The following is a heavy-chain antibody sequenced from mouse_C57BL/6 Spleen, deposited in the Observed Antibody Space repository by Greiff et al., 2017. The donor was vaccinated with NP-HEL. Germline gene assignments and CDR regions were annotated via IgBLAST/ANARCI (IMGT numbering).Heavy chain of an antibody. V-gene: IGHV1-26*01. Sequence: EVQLQQSGPELVKPGASVKISCKASGYTFTDYYMNWVKQSHGKSLEWIGDINPNNGGTSYNQKFKGKATLTVDKSSSTAYMELRSLTSEDSAVYYCARSHLIYDGYYDYFDYWGQGTTLTVSS. CDR1: GYTFTDYY. J-gene: IGHJ2*01. D-gene: IGHD2-3*01. CDR2: INPNNGGT. CDR3: ARSHLIYDGYYDYFDY.